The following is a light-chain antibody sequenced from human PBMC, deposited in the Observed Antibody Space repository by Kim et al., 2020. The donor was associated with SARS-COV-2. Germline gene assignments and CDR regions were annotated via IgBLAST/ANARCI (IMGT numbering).Light chain of an antibody. CDR2: GAS. J-gene: IGKJ1*01. V-gene: IGKV3-20*01. CDR1: QSVFSNF. CDR3: QQYGSSPET. Sequence: SPGERATLSCRASQSVFSNFLAWYQQKPGQAPRLLIYGASSRATGIPDRFSGSGSGTDFTLTISRLESEDFAVYYCQQYGSSPETFGQGTKVDIK.